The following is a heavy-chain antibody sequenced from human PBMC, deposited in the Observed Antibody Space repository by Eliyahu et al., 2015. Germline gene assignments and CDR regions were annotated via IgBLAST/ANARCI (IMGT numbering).Heavy chain of an antibody. Sequence: QITLKESGPTLVKPTQTLALTCTFSGFSLSTLGVGVGWVRQPPGKALEWLALIYYSGEKRFSPSLKNRLAITKDTSKNQVILTVTNMDPEDTATYYCAHEDYCDGGACPLDYWGQGTLVTVSS. CDR3: AHEDYCDGGACPLDY. J-gene: IGHJ4*02. V-gene: IGHV2-5*01. D-gene: IGHD2-8*02. CDR2: IYYSGEK. CDR1: GFSLSTLGVG.